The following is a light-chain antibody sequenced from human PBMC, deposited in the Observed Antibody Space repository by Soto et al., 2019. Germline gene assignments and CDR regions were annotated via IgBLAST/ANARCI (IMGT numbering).Light chain of an antibody. CDR3: QQRSEWPRT. CDR1: QSISSS. Sequence: EIVLTQSPATLSSSPGERATLSCRASQSISSSLAWYQQKPGQAPRLLIYDASTRATGFPARFSASGSGTDFTLTIGSLEPEDFAVYYCQQRSEWPRTFGQGTKVEIK. J-gene: IGKJ1*01. CDR2: DAS. V-gene: IGKV3-11*01.